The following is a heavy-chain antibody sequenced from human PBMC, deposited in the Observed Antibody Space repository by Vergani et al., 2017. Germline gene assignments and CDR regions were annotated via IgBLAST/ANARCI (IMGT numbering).Heavy chain of an antibody. J-gene: IGHJ4*02. CDR1: GFTFSSYA. CDR2: ISGSGGST. V-gene: IGHV3-23*01. Sequence: EVQLLESGGGLVQPGGSLRLSCAASGFTFSSYAMSWVRQAPGKGLEWVSAISGSGGSTYYADSVKGRFTISRDNSKNTLYLQMNSLRAEDTAVYYCSKRYDSSGYYFDYWGQGTLVTVSS. D-gene: IGHD3-22*01. CDR3: SKRYDSSGYYFDY.